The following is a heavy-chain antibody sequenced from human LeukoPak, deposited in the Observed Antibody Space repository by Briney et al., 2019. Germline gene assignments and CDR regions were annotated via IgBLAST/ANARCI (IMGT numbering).Heavy chain of an antibody. D-gene: IGHD1-26*01. Sequence: GGSLRLSCAASGFTFSSYGMHWVRQAPGKGLEWVAVISYDGSNKYYADSVKGRLTISRDNSKNTLYLQMNSLRAEDTAVYYCAKGTKMIGSFYRGHQFDYWGQGTLVTVSS. V-gene: IGHV3-30*18. CDR1: GFTFSSYG. J-gene: IGHJ4*02. CDR2: ISYDGSNK. CDR3: AKGTKMIGSFYRGHQFDY.